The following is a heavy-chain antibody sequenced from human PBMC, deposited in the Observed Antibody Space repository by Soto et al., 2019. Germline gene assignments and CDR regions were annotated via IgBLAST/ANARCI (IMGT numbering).Heavy chain of an antibody. J-gene: IGHJ3*02. CDR1: GGTFSSYA. V-gene: IGHV1-69*13. D-gene: IGHD5-12*01. CDR2: IIPIFGTA. Sequence: SVKVSCKASGGTFSSYAISWVRQAPGQGLEWMGGIIPIFGTANYAQKFQGRVTITADESTSTAYMELSSLRSEDTAVYYCANQIVATNQQGDSAFDIWGQGTIVTVSS. CDR3: ANQIVATNQQGDSAFDI.